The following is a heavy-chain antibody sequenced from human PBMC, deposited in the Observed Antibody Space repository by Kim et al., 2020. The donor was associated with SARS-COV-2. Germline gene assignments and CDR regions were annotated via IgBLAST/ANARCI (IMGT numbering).Heavy chain of an antibody. CDR2: INTNTGNP. V-gene: IGHV7-4-1*02. J-gene: IGHJ1*01. Sequence: ASVKVSCKASGYTFTSYAMNWVRQAPGQGLEWMGWINTNTGNPTYAQGFTGRFVFSLDTSVSTAYLQISSLKAEDTAVYYCAREYSSSWYLPGGFQHWGQGTLVTVSS. D-gene: IGHD6-13*01. CDR3: AREYSSSWYLPGGFQH. CDR1: GYTFTSYA.